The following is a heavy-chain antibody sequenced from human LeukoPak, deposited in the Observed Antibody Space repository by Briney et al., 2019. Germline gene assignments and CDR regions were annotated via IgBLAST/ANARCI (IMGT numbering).Heavy chain of an antibody. CDR3: AREGGPYRPLDY. Sequence: PSETLSLTCGVSGGSITSTNYWTWLRQPPGKGLEWIGEVNLQGSTNYNPSLMGRVAISVDKSENHISLQLTSVTAADTAVYYCAREGGPYRPLDYSGQGTLVTVSS. V-gene: IGHV4-4*02. CDR2: VNLQGST. CDR1: GGSITSTNY. J-gene: IGHJ4*02.